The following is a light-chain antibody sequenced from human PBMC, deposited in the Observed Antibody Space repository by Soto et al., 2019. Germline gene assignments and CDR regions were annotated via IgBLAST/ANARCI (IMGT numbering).Light chain of an antibody. J-gene: IGKJ4*01. CDR1: QSVDSR. CDR2: DAS. V-gene: IGKV1-5*01. CDR3: LQDNNYPPL. Sequence: QMTQSPATLSASRGDRVTIGCRASQSVDSRLAWYQQKPGKAPKLLVYDASTLETGVPSRFSGSGSGAEFTLTITGLQPEDIATYYCLQDNNYPPLFGGGTKVDIK.